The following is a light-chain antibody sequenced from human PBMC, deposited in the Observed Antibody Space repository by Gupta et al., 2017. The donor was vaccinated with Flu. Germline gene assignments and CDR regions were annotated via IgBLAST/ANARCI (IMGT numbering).Light chain of an antibody. V-gene: IGLV2-11*01. J-gene: IGLJ2*01. CDR3: CSYAGRYIL. Sequence: QSALTQPRSVSGPPGQSVAISYTGTSTDVGAYNYVAWYQQHPGNAPILFIYDVDRRPSGVPDCFSGSKSANTASLTISGLQAEDDSYYYSCSYAGRYILVGGGTKVTVL. CDR1: STDVGAYNY. CDR2: DVD.